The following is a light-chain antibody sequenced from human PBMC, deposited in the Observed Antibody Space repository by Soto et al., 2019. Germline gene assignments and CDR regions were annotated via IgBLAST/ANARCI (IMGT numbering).Light chain of an antibody. Sequence: QSALTQPASVSGSPGQSITISCTGTSSDVGGYNYVSWYQQHPGKAPKLMIYEFSNRPSGVSNRFSGSKSGNTASLTISGLQAEDEADYYCSSYTSISTWVFGGGTKVTVL. J-gene: IGLJ3*02. V-gene: IGLV2-14*01. CDR3: SSYTSISTWV. CDR1: SSDVGGYNY. CDR2: EFS.